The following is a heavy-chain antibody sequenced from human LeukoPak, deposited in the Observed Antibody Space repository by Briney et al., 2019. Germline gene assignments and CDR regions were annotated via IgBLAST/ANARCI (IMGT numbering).Heavy chain of an antibody. CDR3: ARGLTTHDY. D-gene: IGHD4-17*01. V-gene: IGHV3-53*01. J-gene: IGHJ4*02. Sequence: GGSLRLSCVASGFTASSNYMSWVRQAPGKGLEWVSVIYSGGSTYYADSVRGRFTISRDTSKNTLYLQMNSLRAEDTAVYYCARGLTTHDYWGQGTLVTVSS. CDR1: GFTASSNY. CDR2: IYSGGST.